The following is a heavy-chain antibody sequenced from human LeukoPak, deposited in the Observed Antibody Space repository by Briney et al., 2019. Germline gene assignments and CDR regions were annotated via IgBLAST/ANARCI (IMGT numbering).Heavy chain of an antibody. Sequence: GGSLRLSCAASGFTFSSYGMHWVRQAPGKGLEWVAVIWYDGSNKYYADSVKGRFTISRDNSKNTLYLQMNSLRAEDAAVYYCAKDASEAAAGDYYYYGMDVWGQGTTVTVSS. V-gene: IGHV3-33*06. CDR1: GFTFSSYG. CDR2: IWYDGSNK. CDR3: AKDASEAAAGDYYYYGMDV. D-gene: IGHD6-13*01. J-gene: IGHJ6*02.